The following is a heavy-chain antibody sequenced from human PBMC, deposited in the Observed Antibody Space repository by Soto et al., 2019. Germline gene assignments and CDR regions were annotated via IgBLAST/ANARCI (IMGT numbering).Heavy chain of an antibody. V-gene: IGHV1-24*01. CDR2: FDPEGGTA. CDR1: VHTLTECH. Sequence: APVKVSCKISVHTLTECHIHCVRPAPGQGLEWMGGFDPEGGTANYAQKFQGRVTITADESTSTAYMELSSLRSEDTAVYYCATPSLWSEGNWFDPWGQGTLVTVSA. CDR3: ATPSLWSEGNWFDP. D-gene: IGHD3-10*01. J-gene: IGHJ5*02.